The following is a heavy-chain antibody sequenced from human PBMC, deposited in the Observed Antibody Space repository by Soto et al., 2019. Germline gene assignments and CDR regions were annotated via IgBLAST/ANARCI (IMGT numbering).Heavy chain of an antibody. J-gene: IGHJ5*02. Sequence: SETLSLTCTVSGGSVRSGSYYWSWIRQPPGKGLEWIGYIYYSGSTNYNPSLKSRVTISVDTSKNQYSLKLSSVTAADTAVYYCAGAGAGGGYYYNWFDPWGQGTLVTVSS. CDR1: GGSVRSGSYY. CDR3: AGAGAGGGYYYNWFDP. V-gene: IGHV4-61*01. CDR2: IYYSGST. D-gene: IGHD3-3*01.